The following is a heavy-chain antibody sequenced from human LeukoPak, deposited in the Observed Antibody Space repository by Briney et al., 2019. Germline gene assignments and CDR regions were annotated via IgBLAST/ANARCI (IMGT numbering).Heavy chain of an antibody. CDR3: ARDKGTHPYNWFDP. Sequence: GSSLRLSCAASGFTFSSYAMHWVRQAPGKGLEWVTTIWYDGSNRYYGDSVKGRFTISRDNSKSTVFLQMNSLRAEDTALYYCARDKGTHPYNWFDPWGQETLVTASS. CDR2: IWYDGSNR. J-gene: IGHJ5*02. V-gene: IGHV3-33*01. CDR1: GFTFSSYA.